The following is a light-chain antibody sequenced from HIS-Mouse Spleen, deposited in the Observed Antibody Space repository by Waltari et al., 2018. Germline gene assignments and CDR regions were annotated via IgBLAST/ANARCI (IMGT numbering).Light chain of an antibody. CDR1: QDISNY. Sequence: DIQMTQSPSSLSASVGDRVTITCQASQDISNYLNWYQQKPGKAPKLLIYDASNLETGVPSRFSGSGSGTDFTLTIRSLQPEDIETYYCQQYDNLPYTFGQGTKLEIK. J-gene: IGKJ2*01. CDR2: DAS. V-gene: IGKV1-33*01. CDR3: QQYDNLPYT.